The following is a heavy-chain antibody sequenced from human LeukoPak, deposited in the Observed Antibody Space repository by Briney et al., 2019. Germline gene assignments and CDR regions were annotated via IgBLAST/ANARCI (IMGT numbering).Heavy chain of an antibody. CDR3: ARVRTYDFWSGYPQRPKNYYGMDV. Sequence: SETLSLTCTVSGGSISSYNWIWLPQPPGKGLKWISYIYYSGSTNYNTSLKRRITISEDTSKKHFSLELSSVTTADPAVYYCARVRTYDFWSGYPQRPKNYYGMDVWGQGTTVTVSS. V-gene: IGHV4-59*01. J-gene: IGHJ6*02. CDR1: GGSISSYN. CDR2: IYYSGST. D-gene: IGHD3-3*01.